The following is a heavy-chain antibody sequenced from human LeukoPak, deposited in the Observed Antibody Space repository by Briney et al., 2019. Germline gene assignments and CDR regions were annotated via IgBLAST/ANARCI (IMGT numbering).Heavy chain of an antibody. Sequence: SQTLSLTCAVSGGSISSGGYSWSWIRQPPGKGLEWIGYIYHSGSTYYNPSLKSRVTISVDRSKNQFSLKLSSVTAADTAVYYCASYGDYPLFDYWGQGTLVTVSS. J-gene: IGHJ4*02. D-gene: IGHD4-17*01. CDR1: GGSISSGGYS. CDR2: IYHSGST. V-gene: IGHV4-30-2*01. CDR3: ASYGDYPLFDY.